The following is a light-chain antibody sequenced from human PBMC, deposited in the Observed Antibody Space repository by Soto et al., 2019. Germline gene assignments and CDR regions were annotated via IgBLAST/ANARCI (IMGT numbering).Light chain of an antibody. CDR3: CPFSPPYTWA. V-gene: IGLV2-23*01. Sequence: QSALTQPASVSGSPGQSIIISCTGTSSDVGSHKLVSWYQHLPGKAPKLIIYDATKRPSGVSDRFSGSKSDNTASLTLSGLQTDDERHYYCCPFSPPYTWAFGGGTQLTVL. J-gene: IGLJ2*01. CDR1: SSDVGSHKL. CDR2: DAT.